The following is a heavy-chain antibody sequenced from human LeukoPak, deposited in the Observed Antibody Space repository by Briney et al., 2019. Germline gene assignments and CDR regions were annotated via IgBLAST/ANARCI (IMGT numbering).Heavy chain of an antibody. J-gene: IGHJ4*02. CDR2: IIPIFGTA. CDR3: ARGRKDSSGYYLVY. D-gene: IGHD3-22*01. Sequence: ASVKVSRKASGGTFSSYAISWVRQAPGQGPEWMGGIIPIFGTANYAQKFQGRVTMTRNTSISTAYMELSSLRSEDTAVYYCARGRKDSSGYYLVYWGQGTLVTVSS. V-gene: IGHV1-69*05. CDR1: GGTFSSYA.